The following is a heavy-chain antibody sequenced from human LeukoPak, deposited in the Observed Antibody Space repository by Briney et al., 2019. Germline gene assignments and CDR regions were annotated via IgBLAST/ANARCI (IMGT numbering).Heavy chain of an antibody. CDR1: GGSISSSSYY. Sequence: PSETLSLTCTVSGGSISSSSYYWGWIRQPPGKGLEWIGEIYHSGSTNYNPSLKSRVTISVDKSKNQFSLKLSSVTAADTAVYYCASLERGATLNPFDYWGQGTLVTVSS. CDR3: ASLERGATLNPFDY. J-gene: IGHJ4*02. CDR2: IYHSGST. V-gene: IGHV4-39*07. D-gene: IGHD1-26*01.